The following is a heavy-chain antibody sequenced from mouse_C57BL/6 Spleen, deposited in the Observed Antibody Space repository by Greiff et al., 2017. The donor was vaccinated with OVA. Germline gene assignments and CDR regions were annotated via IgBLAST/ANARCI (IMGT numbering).Heavy chain of an antibody. J-gene: IGHJ3*01. Sequence: QVQLKESGAELVRPGASVTLSCKASGYTFTDYEMHWVKQTPVHGLEWIGAIDPETGGTAYNQKFKGKAILTADKSSSTAYMELRSLTSEDSAVYYCTRSYDGYYAAYWGQGTLVTVSA. CDR2: IDPETGGT. CDR3: TRSYDGYYAAY. V-gene: IGHV1-15*01. CDR1: GYTFTDYE. D-gene: IGHD2-3*01.